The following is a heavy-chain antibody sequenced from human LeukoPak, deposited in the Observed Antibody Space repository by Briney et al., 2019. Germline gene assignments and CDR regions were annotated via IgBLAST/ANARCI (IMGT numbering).Heavy chain of an antibody. CDR2: ISGGGETT. CDR3: ARDYADYVGYFFFDY. V-gene: IGHV3-23*01. J-gene: IGHJ4*02. D-gene: IGHD4-17*01. Sequence: GGSLRLSCAASGFTFNNYALNWVRQPPGKGLEWVSSISGGGETTYYADSAKGRFTISRDNSQNTLYLQMNSLRAEDTAVYYCARDYADYVGYFFFDYCGQGTLVTVSS. CDR1: GFTFNNYA.